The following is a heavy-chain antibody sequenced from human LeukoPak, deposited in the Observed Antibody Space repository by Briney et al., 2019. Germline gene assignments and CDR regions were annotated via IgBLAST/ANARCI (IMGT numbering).Heavy chain of an antibody. CDR1: GDSVSSNGAS. J-gene: IGHJ4*02. CDR2: TYYRSQQWHS. CDR3: GRETDFGVVTN. V-gene: IGHV6-1*01. Sequence: SQTLSLTCAISGDSVSSNGASWNWIRQSPSRDLESLGRTYYRSQQWHSDYAPSVKGRITLDPDTSKNQFSLQLNSMTPEDTAVYYCGRETDFGVVTNWGQGTLVTVSS. D-gene: IGHD3-3*01.